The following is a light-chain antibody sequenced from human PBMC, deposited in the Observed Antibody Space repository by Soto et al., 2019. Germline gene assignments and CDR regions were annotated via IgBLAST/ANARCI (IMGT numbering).Light chain of an antibody. CDR2: EVS. Sequence: QSVLTQPPSASGSPGQSVTISCTGTSSDVGGYNYVSWYQQHPGKAPKLMIYEVSKRPSGVPDRFSGSKSGNTASLTVSGLQAVDEADYYCSSYAGSNNLVFGAGTPLTVL. CDR3: SSYAGSNNLV. CDR1: SSDVGGYNY. J-gene: IGLJ2*01. V-gene: IGLV2-8*01.